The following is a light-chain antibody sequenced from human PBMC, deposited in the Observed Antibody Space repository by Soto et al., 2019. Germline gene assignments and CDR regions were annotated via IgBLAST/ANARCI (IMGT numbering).Light chain of an antibody. CDR3: QSFDSSLSGSVV. Sequence: QSALTQPPSVSGAPGQRVTISCTGSSSNIGAGYDVHWYQQLPGTAPKLLIYINNNRPSGVPDRFSGSKSGASASLAITGLQADDEADYYCQSFDSSLSGSVVFGGGTKVTVL. CDR2: INN. J-gene: IGLJ2*01. V-gene: IGLV1-40*01. CDR1: SSNIGAGYD.